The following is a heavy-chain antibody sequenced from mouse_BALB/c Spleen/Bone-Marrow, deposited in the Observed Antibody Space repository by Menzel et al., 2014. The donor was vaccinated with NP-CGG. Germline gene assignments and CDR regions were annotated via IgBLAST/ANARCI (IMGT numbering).Heavy chain of an antibody. Sequence: EVQRVESGGGLVQPGGSLRLSCATSGFTFTDYYMNWVRQPPGKALEWLGFIRNKANGYTTEYSASVKGRFTISRDNSQSILYLQMNTLRAEGRATYYCARDRGGLLFDYWGQGTTLTVSS. CDR2: IRNKANGYTT. D-gene: IGHD1-1*01. V-gene: IGHV7-3*02. J-gene: IGHJ2*01. CDR1: GFTFTDYY. CDR3: ARDRGGLLFDY.